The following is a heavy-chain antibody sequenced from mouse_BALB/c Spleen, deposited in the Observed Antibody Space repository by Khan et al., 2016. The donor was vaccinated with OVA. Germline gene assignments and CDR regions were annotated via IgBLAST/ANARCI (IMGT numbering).Heavy chain of an antibody. CDR3: ARKNGSDFDY. CDR2: INPHIGET. V-gene: IGHV1-20*02. CDR1: GYSFTGYF. J-gene: IGHJ2*01. D-gene: IGHD1-1*01. Sequence: VQLQQSGPELVKPGASVKISCKASGYSFTGYFMNWVLQSPGKSLEWIGRINPHIGETFYNQKFKDKATLTVDESSTTANMELRSLSSEDSAVYYCARKNGSDFDYWGQGTTLTVSS.